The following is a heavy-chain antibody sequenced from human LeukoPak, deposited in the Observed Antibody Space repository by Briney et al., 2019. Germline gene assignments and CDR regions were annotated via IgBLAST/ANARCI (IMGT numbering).Heavy chain of an antibody. V-gene: IGHV3-30*03. J-gene: IGHJ4*02. CDR3: ARGILRYRRIQLWTAYYFDY. CDR1: GFTFSNYG. Sequence: QAGGSLRLSCAASGFTFSNYGMHWVRQAPGKGLEWVAVISYDGSNKYYADSVKGRFTISRDNSKNTLYLQMNSLRAEDTAVYYCARGILRYRRIQLWTAYYFDYWGQGTLVTVSS. CDR2: ISYDGSNK. D-gene: IGHD5-18*01.